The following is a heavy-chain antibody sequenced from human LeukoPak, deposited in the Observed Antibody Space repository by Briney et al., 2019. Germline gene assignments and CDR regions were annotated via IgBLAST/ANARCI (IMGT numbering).Heavy chain of an antibody. D-gene: IGHD6-13*01. CDR3: ARIIAASATWDY. CDR2: INPSGGST. CDR1: GYTFTTYY. J-gene: IGHJ4*02. V-gene: IGHV1-46*01. Sequence: ASVKVSCKASGYTFTTYYLHWARQAPGQGLEWMGLINPSGGSTSYAQKFQGRVTMTRDTSTSTVYMELSSLRSEDTAVYYCARIIAASATWDYWDQGTLVTVSS.